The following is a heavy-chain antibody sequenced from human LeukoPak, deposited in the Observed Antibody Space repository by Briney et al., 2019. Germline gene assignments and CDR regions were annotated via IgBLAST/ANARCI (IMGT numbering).Heavy chain of an antibody. V-gene: IGHV4-34*01. CDR3: ARGYYYDSGGYSSGVDY. J-gene: IGHJ4*02. CDR2: INHSGST. CDR1: GGSFSGYY. D-gene: IGHD3-22*01. Sequence: PSETLSLTCAVYGGSFSGYYWSWIRQPPGKGLEWIGEINHSGSTNYNPSLKSRVTISVDTSKNQFSLKLSSVTAADTAVYYCARGYYYDSGGYSSGVDYWGQGTLVTVSS.